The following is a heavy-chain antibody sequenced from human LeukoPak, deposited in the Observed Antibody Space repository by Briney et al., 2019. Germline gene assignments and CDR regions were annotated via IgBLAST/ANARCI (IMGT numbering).Heavy chain of an antibody. CDR2: IRYDGSNK. Sequence: GGSLRLSCAASGFTFSSYGMHWVRQAPGKGLEWVAFIRYDGSNKYYADSVKGRFTISRGNSKNTLYLQMNSLRAEDTAVYYCAKKLITGTTRYFDYWGQGTLVTVSS. V-gene: IGHV3-30*02. D-gene: IGHD1-7*01. J-gene: IGHJ4*02. CDR3: AKKLITGTTRYFDY. CDR1: GFTFSSYG.